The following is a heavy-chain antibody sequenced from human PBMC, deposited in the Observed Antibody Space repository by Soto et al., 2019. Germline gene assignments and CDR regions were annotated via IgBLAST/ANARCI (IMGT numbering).Heavy chain of an antibody. CDR3: ARGFIAVAGTGFDY. D-gene: IGHD6-19*01. J-gene: IGHJ4*01. Sequence: GGSLRLFCAASGFTFSSYGMHWVRQAPGKGLEWVAVIWYDGSNKYYADSVKGRFTISRDNSKNTLYLQMNSLRAEDTAVYYCARGFIAVAGTGFDYWGHVTLVTVSS. CDR1: GFTFSSYG. CDR2: IWYDGSNK. V-gene: IGHV3-33*01.